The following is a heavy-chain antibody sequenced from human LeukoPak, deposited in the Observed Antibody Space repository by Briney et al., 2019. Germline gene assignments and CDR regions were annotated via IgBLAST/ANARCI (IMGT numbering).Heavy chain of an antibody. CDR1: GGSISSDY. J-gene: IGHJ1*01. V-gene: IGHV4-59*08. D-gene: IGHD3-10*01. Sequence: PSETLSLTCTVSGGSISSDYWSWIRQSPGKGLEWIGHIYYSGSTNYNPSLKSRVTISVDTSKNQFSLKLNSVTAADTAVYYCARQTGYFRYWGQGTLVAVSS. CDR2: IYYSGST. CDR3: ARQTGYFRY.